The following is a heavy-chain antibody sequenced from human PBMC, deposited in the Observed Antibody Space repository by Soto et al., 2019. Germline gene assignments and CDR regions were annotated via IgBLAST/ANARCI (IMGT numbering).Heavy chain of an antibody. Sequence: SETLSLTCTVSGGSISSYYWSWIRQPPGKGLEWIGYIYYSGSTNYNPSLKSRVTISVDTSKNQFSLKLSSVTAADTAVYYCARGRGLRFVHWGQGTLVTVSS. D-gene: IGHD4-17*01. J-gene: IGHJ5*02. V-gene: IGHV4-59*08. CDR1: GGSISSYY. CDR3: ARGRGLRFVH. CDR2: IYYSGST.